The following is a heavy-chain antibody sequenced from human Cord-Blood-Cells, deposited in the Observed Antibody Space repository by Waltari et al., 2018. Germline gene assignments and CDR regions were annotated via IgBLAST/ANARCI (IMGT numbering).Heavy chain of an antibody. CDR1: GFTVSSNY. CDR3: ARDRTDWGRAFDI. V-gene: IGHV3-53*01. Sequence: EVQLVESGGGLIQPGGSLRLSCAASGFTVSSNYMSWVRQAPGKGVEWVSVIYSGGRTYYADSVKGRFTISRDNSKNTLYLQMNSLRAEDTAVYYCARDRTDWGRAFDIWGQGTMVTVSS. J-gene: IGHJ3*02. CDR2: IYSGGRT. D-gene: IGHD2-21*01.